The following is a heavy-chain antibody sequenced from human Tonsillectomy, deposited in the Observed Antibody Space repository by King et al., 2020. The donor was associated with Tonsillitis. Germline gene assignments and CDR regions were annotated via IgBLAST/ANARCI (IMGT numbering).Heavy chain of an antibody. D-gene: IGHD7-27*01. CDR1: GFTFSSFG. V-gene: IGHV3-30*18. CDR2: ISYDGSNK. J-gene: IGHJ6*02. Sequence: VQLVESGGGVVQPGRSLRLSCAASGFTFSSFGMHWVRQAPGKGLEWVAVISYDGSNKYYADSVKGRFTISRDNSKNSLYLQMNSLRAEDTAVYYWAKDKSNWGEGDYYGMGVWGQGTTVTVSS. CDR3: AKDKSNWGEGDYYGMGV.